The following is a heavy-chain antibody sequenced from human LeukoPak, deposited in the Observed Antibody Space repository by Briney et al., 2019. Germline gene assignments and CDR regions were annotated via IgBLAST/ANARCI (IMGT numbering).Heavy chain of an antibody. V-gene: IGHV3-53*01. CDR1: GFTFSNYW. CDR3: ARYSSGYPQSFDY. CDR2: IYSGGST. Sequence: GGSLRLSCAASGFTFSNYWMHWVRQVPGKGLVWVSVIYSGGSTYYADSVKGRFTISRDNSKNTLYLQMNSLRAEDTAVYYCARYSSGYPQSFDYWGQGTLVTVSS. J-gene: IGHJ4*02. D-gene: IGHD3-22*01.